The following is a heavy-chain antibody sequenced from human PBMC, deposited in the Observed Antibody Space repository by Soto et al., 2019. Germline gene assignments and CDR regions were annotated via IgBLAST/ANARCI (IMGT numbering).Heavy chain of an antibody. CDR1: GGSISSYY. Sequence: SETLSLTCTVSGGSISSYYWSWIRQPPGKGLEWIGYIYDTGSTNYNPSLKSRVTVSIDTSKNQFSLKLSSVTAADTAVYYCARGVNYYFDYWGQGTLVTVSS. D-gene: IGHD3-22*01. CDR3: ARGVNYYFDY. J-gene: IGHJ4*02. V-gene: IGHV4-59*01. CDR2: IYDTGST.